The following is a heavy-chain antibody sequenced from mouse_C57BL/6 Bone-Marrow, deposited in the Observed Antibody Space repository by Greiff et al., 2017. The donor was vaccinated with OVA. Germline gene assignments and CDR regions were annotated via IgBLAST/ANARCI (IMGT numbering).Heavy chain of an antibody. V-gene: IGHV2-2*01. J-gene: IGHJ4*01. CDR1: GFSLTSYG. D-gene: IGHD1-1*01. Sequence: VNVVESGPGLVQPSQSLSITCTVSGFSLTSYGVHWVRQSPGKGLEWLGVIWSGGSTDYNAAFISRLRISKDNSKSQVFFKMNSLQADDTAIYYCARKRYYGSRGAMDYWGQGTSVTVSS. CDR2: IWSGGST. CDR3: ARKRYYGSRGAMDY.